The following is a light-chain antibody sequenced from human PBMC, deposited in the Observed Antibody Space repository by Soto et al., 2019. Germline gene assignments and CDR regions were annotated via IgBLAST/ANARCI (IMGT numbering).Light chain of an antibody. V-gene: IGKV1-5*03. CDR1: QTVSSW. Sequence: DIQMTQFPSTLSASLGDRVTITCRASQTVSSWLAWYQQKPGKAPKLLIYKASNLESGVPSRFSGSGSGTEFTLTISSLQPDDFATYYCQQYNPYSPYTFGQGTRLEIK. J-gene: IGKJ2*01. CDR2: KAS. CDR3: QQYNPYSPYT.